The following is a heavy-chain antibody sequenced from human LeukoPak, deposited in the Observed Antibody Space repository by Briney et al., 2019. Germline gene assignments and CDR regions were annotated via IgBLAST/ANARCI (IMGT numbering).Heavy chain of an antibody. D-gene: IGHD6-13*01. CDR3: AKRGSGSKGFDY. CDR1: GFTVSSNY. V-gene: IGHV3-66*04. CDR2: IYSGGST. Sequence: GGSLRLSCAASGFTVSSNYMSWVRQAPGKGLEWVSVIYSGGSTYYADSVKGRFTISRDNSKNTLYLQMNSLRAEDTAVYYCAKRGSGSKGFDYWGQGTLVTASS. J-gene: IGHJ4*02.